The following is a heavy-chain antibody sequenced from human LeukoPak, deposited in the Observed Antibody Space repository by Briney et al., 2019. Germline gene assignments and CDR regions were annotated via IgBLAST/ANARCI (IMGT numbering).Heavy chain of an antibody. CDR1: GGSISSYY. Sequence: SETLSLTCTVSGGSISSYYWSWIRQLPGKGLEWIGYIHYSGSTNYNPSLKSRVTISVDTSKNQFSLKLSSVTAADTAVYYCASYCSGYSCDRDYWGQGTLVTVSS. J-gene: IGHJ4*02. CDR2: IHYSGST. V-gene: IGHV4-59*01. CDR3: ASYCSGYSCDRDY. D-gene: IGHD2-15*01.